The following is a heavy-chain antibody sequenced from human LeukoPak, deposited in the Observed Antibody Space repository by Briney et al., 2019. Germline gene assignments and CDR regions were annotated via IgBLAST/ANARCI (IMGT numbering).Heavy chain of an antibody. CDR1: GGSFSGYY. J-gene: IGHJ4*02. CDR3: ARAGSTVVNGIDY. D-gene: IGHD4-23*01. CDR2: INHSGST. Sequence: SETLSLTCAVYGGSFSGYYWSWIRQPPGKGLEWIGEINHSGSTNYNPSLKSRVTISVDTSKNQFSLKLSSVTAADTAVYYCARAGSTVVNGIDYWGQGTLVAVSS. V-gene: IGHV4-34*01.